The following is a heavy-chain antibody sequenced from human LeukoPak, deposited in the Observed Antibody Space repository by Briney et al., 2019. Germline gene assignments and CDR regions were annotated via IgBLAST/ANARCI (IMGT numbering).Heavy chain of an antibody. J-gene: IGHJ4*02. Sequence: GASVKVSCMSSGYTFTNFYMHWLRQAPGQGLEWMGLTNPSGSRTWFSQKFQGRVTMTRDTSTSTVYMELSSLRSEDTAVYYCARAPLWFGELSGPGEYWGQGTLVTVSS. D-gene: IGHD3-10*01. CDR3: ARAPLWFGELSGPGEY. CDR2: TNPSGSRT. CDR1: GYTFTNFY. V-gene: IGHV1-46*01.